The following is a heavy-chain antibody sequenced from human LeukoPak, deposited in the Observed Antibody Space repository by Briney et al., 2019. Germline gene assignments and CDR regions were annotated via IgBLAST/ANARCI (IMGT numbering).Heavy chain of an antibody. D-gene: IGHD2-2*01. Sequence: GASVKVSCTTSGYTFTRDGISWVRQAPGQGLEWMAWISGYNGDTNYAQKFYGRVTLTTDTSTSTAYMDLRSLRSDDTAVYYCARAPFCISTSCYRTNNRLDPWGQGTLVTVSS. CDR3: ARAPFCISTSCYRTNNRLDP. V-gene: IGHV1-18*01. CDR1: GYTFTRDG. J-gene: IGHJ5*02. CDR2: ISGYNGDT.